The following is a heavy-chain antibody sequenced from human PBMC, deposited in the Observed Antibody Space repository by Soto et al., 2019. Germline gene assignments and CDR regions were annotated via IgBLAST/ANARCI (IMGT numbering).Heavy chain of an antibody. V-gene: IGHV3-48*02. CDR1: GFTFISYS. J-gene: IGHJ4*02. Sequence: PGGSLRLSCAASGFTFISYSFNWVRQAPGKGLEWISYINSDSSVINYADSVKGRVTISRDDAKDSVYLQMNGLRDEDTAVYFCARDRDILGVLGYWGPGTLVTVSS. CDR3: ARDRDILGVLGY. CDR2: INSDSSVI. D-gene: IGHD1-26*01.